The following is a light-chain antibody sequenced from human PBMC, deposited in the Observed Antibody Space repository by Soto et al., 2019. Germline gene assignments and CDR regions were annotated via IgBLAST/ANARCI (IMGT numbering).Light chain of an antibody. Sequence: QSVLTQPASVSGSPGQSITISCTGTSSDVGSYNLVSWYQQYPGTAPKLMIYEDSKRPSGVSNRFSGSKSGNTASLTISGLQTEDEADYYCSSYTSSSTLVVFGGGTKLTVL. CDR1: SSDVGSYNL. V-gene: IGLV2-14*02. CDR3: SSYTSSSTLVV. CDR2: EDS. J-gene: IGLJ2*01.